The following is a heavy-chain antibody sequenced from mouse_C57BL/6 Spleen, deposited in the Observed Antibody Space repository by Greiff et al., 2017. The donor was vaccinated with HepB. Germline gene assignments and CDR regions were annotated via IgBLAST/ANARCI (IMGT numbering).Heavy chain of an antibody. CDR3: ARGYYEASSPFDY. D-gene: IGHD2-4*01. V-gene: IGHV1-55*01. Sequence: QVQLQQSGAELVKPGASVKMSCKASGYTFTSYWITWVKQRPGQGLEWIGDIYPGSGSTNYNEKFKSKATLTVDTSSSTAYMQLSSLTSEDSAVYYCARGYYEASSPFDYWGQGTTLTVSS. CDR1: GYTFTSYW. CDR2: IYPGSGST. J-gene: IGHJ2*01.